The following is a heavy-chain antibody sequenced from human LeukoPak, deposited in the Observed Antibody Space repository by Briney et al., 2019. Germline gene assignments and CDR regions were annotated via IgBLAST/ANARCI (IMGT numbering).Heavy chain of an antibody. D-gene: IGHD2-21*02. V-gene: IGHV3-23*01. CDR3: ASLYCGGDCYPGYYYYYGMDV. CDR2: ISGSGGST. Sequence: GGSLRLSCAASGFTFSSYAMSWVRQAPGKGLEWVSAISGSGGSTYYADSVKGRFTISRDNSKNTLYLQMNSLRAEDTAVYYCASLYCGGDCYPGYYYYYGMDVWGQGTTVTVSS. CDR1: GFTFSSYA. J-gene: IGHJ6*02.